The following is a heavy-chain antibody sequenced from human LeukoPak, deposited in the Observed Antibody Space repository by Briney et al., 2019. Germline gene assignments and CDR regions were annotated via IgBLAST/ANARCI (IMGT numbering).Heavy chain of an antibody. CDR3: ARSPRPWIEMATIEPFDY. V-gene: IGHV3-23*01. CDR1: GFTFSSYA. Sequence: PGGSLRLSCAASGFTFSSYAMSWVRQAPGKGLEWVSAISGSGGSTYYADSVKGRFTISRDNSKNTLYLQMNSLRAEDTAVYYCARSPRPWIEMATIEPFDYWGQGTLVTVSS. CDR2: ISGSGGST. D-gene: IGHD5-24*01. J-gene: IGHJ4*02.